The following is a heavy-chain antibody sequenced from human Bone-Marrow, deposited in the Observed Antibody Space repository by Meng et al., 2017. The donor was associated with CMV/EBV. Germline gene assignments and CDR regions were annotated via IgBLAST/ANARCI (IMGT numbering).Heavy chain of an antibody. Sequence: GGSLRLSCAASGFTFNTFEMNWVRQAPGKRPEWVSSISSSSNYIYYADSVKGRFTISRDNTKNSLYLQMNSLRAEDTAVYYCARDRFGRTSCYNDYWGQGNLVTVSS. CDR2: ISSSSNYI. CDR1: GFTFNTFE. J-gene: IGHJ4*02. D-gene: IGHD2-2*02. CDR3: ARDRFGRTSCYNDY. V-gene: IGHV3-21*01.